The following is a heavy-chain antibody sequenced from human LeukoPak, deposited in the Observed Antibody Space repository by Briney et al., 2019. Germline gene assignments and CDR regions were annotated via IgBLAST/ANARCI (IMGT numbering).Heavy chain of an antibody. CDR1: GGTFSSYA. CDR3: ARAPWSSSSAWFDP. V-gene: IGHV1-69*04. CDR2: IIPILGIA. J-gene: IGHJ5*02. Sequence: ASVKVSCKASGGTFSSYAISWVRQAPGQGLEWMGRIIPILGIANYAQKFRGRVTITADKSTSTAYMELSSLRSEDTAVYYCARAPWSSSSAWFDPWGQGTLVTVSS. D-gene: IGHD6-6*01.